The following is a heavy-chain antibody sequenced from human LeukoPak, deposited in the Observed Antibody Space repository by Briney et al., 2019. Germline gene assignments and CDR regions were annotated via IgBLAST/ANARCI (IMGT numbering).Heavy chain of an antibody. V-gene: IGHV3-23*01. J-gene: IGHJ4*02. CDR1: GFTLSSYA. CDR2: TDVTTGGS. Sequence: GGSLRLSCAASGFTLSSYAMSWVRQAPGKGLEWVSTTDVTTGGSYYADSVKGLFTISRDTFQNTLYLQLNSLRVDDTAVYYCAKVNYYQPYFWGQGTLVTVSS. CDR3: AKVNYYQPYF. D-gene: IGHD2-2*01.